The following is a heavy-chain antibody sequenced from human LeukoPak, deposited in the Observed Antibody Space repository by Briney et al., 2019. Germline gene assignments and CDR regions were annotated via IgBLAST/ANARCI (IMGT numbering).Heavy chain of an antibody. CDR3: ARDPSRLGITTAGTNDY. Sequence: GGSLRLSCAASGLSFGSYWMSWVRQAPGKGLEWVANINQDGSDKYYVDSVRGRFTISRDNAKNSLYLQMNSLRAEDTAVYYCARDPSRLGITTAGTNDYWGQGTLVTVSS. J-gene: IGHJ4*02. CDR2: INQDGSDK. D-gene: IGHD6-13*01. CDR1: GLSFGSYW. V-gene: IGHV3-7*01.